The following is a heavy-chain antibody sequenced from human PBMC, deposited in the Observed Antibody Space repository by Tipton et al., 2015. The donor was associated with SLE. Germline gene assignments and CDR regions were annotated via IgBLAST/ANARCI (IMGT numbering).Heavy chain of an antibody. J-gene: IGHJ3*02. CDR3: ASCIAVADAFDI. CDR2: IYYSGST. V-gene: IGHV4-59*12. Sequence: TLSLTCTVSGGSISNYYWSWIRQPPGKGLEWIGYIYYSGSTYYNPSLKSRVTISVGTSKNQFSLKLSSVTAADTAVYYCASCIAVADAFDIWGQGTMVTVSS. CDR1: GGSISNYY. D-gene: IGHD6-19*01.